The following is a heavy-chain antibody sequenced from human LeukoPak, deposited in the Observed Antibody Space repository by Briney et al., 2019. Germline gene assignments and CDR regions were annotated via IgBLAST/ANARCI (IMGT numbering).Heavy chain of an antibody. CDR1: GGSLSSSSYY. Sequence: SETLSLTCTVSGGSLSSSSYYWGWLRQTPGTGLEWVGSIYYSGNTFYNPSLKSRVTISVDTSKNHFSLKLSSVTAPDTALYYCARDSIPPGPAYFFDYWGQGTLVTVSS. J-gene: IGHJ4*02. D-gene: IGHD2/OR15-2a*01. V-gene: IGHV4-39*07. CDR2: IYYSGNT. CDR3: ARDSIPPGPAYFFDY.